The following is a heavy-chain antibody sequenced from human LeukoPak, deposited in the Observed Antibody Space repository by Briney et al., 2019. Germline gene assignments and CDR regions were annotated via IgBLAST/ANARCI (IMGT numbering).Heavy chain of an antibody. CDR3: ARARWLQILGAFDI. J-gene: IGHJ3*02. Sequence: GGSLRLSCAASGFTFSSYAMSWVRQAPGKGLEWVSYISSSGSTIYYADSVKGRFTISRDNAKNSLYLQMNSLRAEDTAVYYCARARWLQILGAFDIWGQGTMVTVSS. CDR2: ISSSGSTI. V-gene: IGHV3-48*03. CDR1: GFTFSSYA. D-gene: IGHD5-24*01.